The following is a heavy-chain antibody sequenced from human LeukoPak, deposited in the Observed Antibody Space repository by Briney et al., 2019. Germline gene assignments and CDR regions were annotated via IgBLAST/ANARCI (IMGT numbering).Heavy chain of an antibody. V-gene: IGHV1-69*01. CDR3: ATLGPYGESYYGMDV. D-gene: IGHD4-17*01. CDR2: IIPIFGTA. CDR1: GGTFSSYA. J-gene: IGHJ6*04. Sequence: SVKVSCRASGGTFSSYAISWVRQAPGQGLEWMGGIIPIFGTANYAQKFQGRVTITADESTSTAYMELSSLRSEDTAVYYCATLGPYGESYYGMDVWGKGTTVTVSS.